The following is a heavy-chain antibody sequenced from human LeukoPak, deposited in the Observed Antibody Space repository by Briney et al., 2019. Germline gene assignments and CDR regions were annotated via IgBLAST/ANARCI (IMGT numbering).Heavy chain of an antibody. D-gene: IGHD5-12*01. CDR1: GFTFSNYA. CDR3: AKHGRGNNSRDYFDY. V-gene: IGHV3-23*01. Sequence: GGSLRLSCAASGFTFSNYAMTWVRQAPGKRLEWVSTITGGSGRTYYTDSVKGRFTISRDHSENTLYLQMNSLRAEDTAVYHCAKHGRGNNSRDYFDYWGQGTLVTVSS. J-gene: IGHJ4*02. CDR2: ITGGSGRT.